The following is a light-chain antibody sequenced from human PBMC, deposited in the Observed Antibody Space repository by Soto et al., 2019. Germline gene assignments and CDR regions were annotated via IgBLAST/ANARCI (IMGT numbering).Light chain of an antibody. CDR1: QSISNW. CDR2: KAS. CDR3: QQYCSYPYT. V-gene: IGKV1-5*03. J-gene: IGKJ2*01. Sequence: DLQMTQSPSTLSASVGDRVTITCRASQSISNWLAWYQQKPGKVPKLLIYKASTVESGVPSRFSGSESGTEFTLTISSLQPYDFATYYCQQYCSYPYTLGQGPKLEIK.